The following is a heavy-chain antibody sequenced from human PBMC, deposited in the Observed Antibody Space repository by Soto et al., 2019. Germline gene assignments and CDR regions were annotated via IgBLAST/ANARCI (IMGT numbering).Heavy chain of an antibody. D-gene: IGHD6-13*01. V-gene: IGHV3-30*18. Sequence: QVQLVESGGGVVQPGRSLRLSCAASGFTFSSYGMHWVRQAPGKGLEWVAVISYDGSNKYYADSVKGRLTISRDNSQNTLYLKMNSLRAEDTAVYDCAKERTHSSSCDYWGQGTLVTVSS. CDR3: AKERTHSSSCDY. CDR2: ISYDGSNK. CDR1: GFTFSSYG. J-gene: IGHJ4*02.